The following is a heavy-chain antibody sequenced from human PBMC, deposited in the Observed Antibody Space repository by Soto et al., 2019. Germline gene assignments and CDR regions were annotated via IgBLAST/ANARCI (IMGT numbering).Heavy chain of an antibody. D-gene: IGHD2-21*02. CDR2: IYHSGST. Sequence: SETLSLTCAVSGGSISSGGYSWSWIRQPPGKGLEWIGYIYHSGSTYYNPSLKSRVTISVDRSKNQFSLKLSSVTAADTAVYYCASTCGGDCYSADAFDIWGQGTMVTVSS. V-gene: IGHV4-30-2*01. CDR1: GGSISSGGYS. J-gene: IGHJ3*02. CDR3: ASTCGGDCYSADAFDI.